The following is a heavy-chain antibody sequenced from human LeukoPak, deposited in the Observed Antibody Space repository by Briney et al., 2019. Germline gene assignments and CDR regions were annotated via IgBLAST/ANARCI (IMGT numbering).Heavy chain of an antibody. Sequence: GASVTVSCTVSGYTLTELSMHWVRQAPGKGLEWMGGFDPEDGETIYAQKFQGRVTMTEDTSTDTAYMELSSLRSEDTAVYYCATDSWFGELLLLYYWGQGTLVTVSS. V-gene: IGHV1-24*01. CDR3: ATDSWFGELLLLYY. J-gene: IGHJ4*02. D-gene: IGHD3-10*01. CDR1: GYTLTELS. CDR2: FDPEDGET.